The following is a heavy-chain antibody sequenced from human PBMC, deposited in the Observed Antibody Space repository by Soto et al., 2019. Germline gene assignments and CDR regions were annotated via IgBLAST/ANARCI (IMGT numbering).Heavy chain of an antibody. V-gene: IGHV3-23*01. J-gene: IGHJ4*02. Sequence: EVQLLESGGGLVQPGGSLRLSCAASGFTFNNYAMTWVRQAPGKGLEWVSGISGGGGRTYYADSVKGRFTVSRAISTNTLYLQMDSLRAEDTALYYCAKYAGIVVVVATVSAPLDYWGQGTVVTVSS. CDR1: GFTFNNYA. CDR2: ISGGGGRT. D-gene: IGHD2-15*01. CDR3: AKYAGIVVVVATVSAPLDY.